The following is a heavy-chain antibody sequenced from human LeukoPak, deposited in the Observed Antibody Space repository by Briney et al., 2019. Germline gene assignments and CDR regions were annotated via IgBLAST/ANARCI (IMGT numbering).Heavy chain of an antibody. CDR2: INPNSGRT. CDR1: GYTFTGYY. D-gene: IGHD6-6*01. CDR3: ARDTGYYSSSSGIDY. J-gene: IGHJ4*02. V-gene: IGHV1-2*02. Sequence: ASVNVSCKASGYTFTGYYIQWVRQAPGQGLEWVGWINPNSGRTLYTQTLQGRVTMTRDTSITTAYMDLSRLRSDYTAVYFCARDTGYYSSSSGIDYWGQGTLVTVSS.